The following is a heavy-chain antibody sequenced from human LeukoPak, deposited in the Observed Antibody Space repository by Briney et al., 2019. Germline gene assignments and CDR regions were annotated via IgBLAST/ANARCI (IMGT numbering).Heavy chain of an antibody. D-gene: IGHD1-14*01. CDR2: ISYSGST. CDR3: ASGTYGTLFF. V-gene: IGHV4-59*01. J-gene: IGHJ4*02. CDR1: GGSISGYY. Sequence: PSETLSLTCTVSGGSISGYYWTWIRQPPGKGLEWIGYISYSGSTNYNLSLQSRVTMSVDSSKNQFSLQLSTVTAADTATYYCASGTYGTLFFWGQGTLVPVSS.